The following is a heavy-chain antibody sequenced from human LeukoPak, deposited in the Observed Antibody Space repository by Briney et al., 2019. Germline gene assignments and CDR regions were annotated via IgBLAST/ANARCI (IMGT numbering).Heavy chain of an antibody. CDR2: SYYSGST. J-gene: IGHJ6*03. Sequence: SETLSLTCTVSGGSISSYYWSWIRQPPGKGLESIGDSYYSGSTNYNPSLKRRVTISVDTSKDQFSLTLSSVTAADTAVYYCARTPITIFGMVDYYYYMDVWGKGTTVTVSS. CDR3: ARTPITIFGMVDYYYYMDV. D-gene: IGHD3-3*01. CDR1: GGSISSYY. V-gene: IGHV4-59*01.